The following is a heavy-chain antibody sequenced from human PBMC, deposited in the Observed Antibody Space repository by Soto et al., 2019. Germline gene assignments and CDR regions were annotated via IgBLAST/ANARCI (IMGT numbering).Heavy chain of an antibody. Sequence: EMQLVQSGGGLVQPGGSLRLSCAASGFTFSSYEKHWVRQAPGKGLEWISYISSRGTGTYYADSVRGRFTMSRDNTNNSVALQMYSLRAEDTAIYYCVRELHEPLAADALREANWGQGTQVTVSS. CDR3: VRELHEPLAADALREAN. CDR1: GFTFSSYE. D-gene: IGHD4-17*01. J-gene: IGHJ4*02. CDR2: ISSRGTGT. V-gene: IGHV3-48*03.